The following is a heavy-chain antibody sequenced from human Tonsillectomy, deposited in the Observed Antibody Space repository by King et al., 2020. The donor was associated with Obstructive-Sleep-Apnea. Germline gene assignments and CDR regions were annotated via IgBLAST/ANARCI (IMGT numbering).Heavy chain of an antibody. D-gene: IGHD3-10*01. CDR1: GYSFTSYW. J-gene: IGHJ4*02. CDR3: ARSYGSGSSIDY. Sequence: VQLVESGAEVKKPGESLRISCKGSGYSFTSYWISWVRQMPGKGLEWMGRIDPSDSYTNYSPSFQGHVIISADKSISTAYLQWSSLKASDTAMYYWARSYGSGSSIDYWGQGTLVTVSS. V-gene: IGHV5-10-1*03. CDR2: IDPSDSYT.